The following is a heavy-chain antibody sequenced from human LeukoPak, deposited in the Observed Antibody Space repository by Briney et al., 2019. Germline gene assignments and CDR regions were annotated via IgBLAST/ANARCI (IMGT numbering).Heavy chain of an antibody. Sequence: PSETLFLTCTVSGGSISSHYWSWIRQPPGKGLEWIGYIYYSGSTNYNPSLKSRVTMSVDTSKNQFSLKLSSVAAADTAVYYCARTWELLHFDYWGQGTLVTVSS. V-gene: IGHV4-59*11. CDR3: ARTWELLHFDY. CDR1: GGSISSHY. CDR2: IYYSGST. D-gene: IGHD1-26*01. J-gene: IGHJ4*02.